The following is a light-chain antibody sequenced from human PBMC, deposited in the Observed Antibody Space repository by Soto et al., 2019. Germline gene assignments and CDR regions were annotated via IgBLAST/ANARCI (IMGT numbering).Light chain of an antibody. CDR3: QSYDRSLADFV. J-gene: IGLJ7*01. CDR1: NSNIGAGYH. CDR2: FTS. Sequence: QPVLTQPPSVSGAPGQRVTISCTGGNSNIGAGYHVHWYQQLPGTAPRLLIYFTSNRPSGVPDRFSGSKSGTSASLAITGLQPEDDAVYYCQSYDRSLADFVFGGGTQLTVL. V-gene: IGLV1-40*01.